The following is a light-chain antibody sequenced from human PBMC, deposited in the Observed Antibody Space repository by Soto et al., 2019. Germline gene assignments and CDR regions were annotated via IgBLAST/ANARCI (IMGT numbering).Light chain of an antibody. CDR2: EVS. V-gene: IGLV2-14*01. J-gene: IGLJ3*02. CDR3: SSYTSTSTWV. CDR1: SSDVGGYNY. Sequence: QSALTQPASVSGSPGQSITISCTGTSSDVGGYNYVSWYQQYPGKAPKLMIYEVSNRPSGVSNRFSGSKSGNTASLTISGLQAEDEAAYYCSSYTSTSTWVFGGGTKLTVL.